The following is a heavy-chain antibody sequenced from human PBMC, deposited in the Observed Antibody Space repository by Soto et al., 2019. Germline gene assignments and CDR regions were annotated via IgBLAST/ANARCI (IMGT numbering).Heavy chain of an antibody. Sequence: GGSLRLSCAASGFTFSSYAMHWVRQAPGKGLEWVAVISSDRSNQYYADSVKGRFTISRDNSKNTLYLQMNSLRAEDSAVYYCARAHTTARGKSYYGMDVWGQGTTVTVSS. V-gene: IGHV3-30-3*01. CDR1: GFTFSSYA. D-gene: IGHD4-17*01. J-gene: IGHJ6*02. CDR2: ISSDRSNQ. CDR3: ARAHTTARGKSYYGMDV.